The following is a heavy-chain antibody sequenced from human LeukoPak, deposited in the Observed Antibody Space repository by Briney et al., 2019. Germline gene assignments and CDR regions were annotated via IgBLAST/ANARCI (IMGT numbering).Heavy chain of an antibody. CDR1: GFTFSSYA. CDR3: ARIMYSSGWHWFDP. CDR2: ISSNGGST. J-gene: IGHJ5*02. Sequence: GGSLRLSCSASGFTFSSYAMHWVRRAPGKGLEYVSAISSNGGSTYYADSVKGRFTISRDNSKNTLYLQMSSLRAEDTAVYYRARIMYSSGWHWFDPWGQGTLVTVSS. V-gene: IGHV3-64D*08. D-gene: IGHD6-19*01.